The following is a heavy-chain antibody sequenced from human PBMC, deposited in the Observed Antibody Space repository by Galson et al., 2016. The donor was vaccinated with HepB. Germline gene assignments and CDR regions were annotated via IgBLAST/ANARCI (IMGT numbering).Heavy chain of an antibody. CDR2: IYDSGTT. V-gene: IGHV4-30-2*01. Sequence: TLSLTCAVSGGSIGSGGYSWNWIRQPPGQGLEWIGQIYDSGTTYYNPSLKSRATMSVDRSKNQFSLKLESVTAADTAVYYCASCGYNGYGYAFDIWGQGTMVTGSS. CDR3: ASCGYNGYGYAFDI. CDR1: GGSIGSGGYS. D-gene: IGHD5-12*01. J-gene: IGHJ3*02.